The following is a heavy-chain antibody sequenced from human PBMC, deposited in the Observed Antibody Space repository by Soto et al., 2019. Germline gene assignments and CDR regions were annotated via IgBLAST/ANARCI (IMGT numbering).Heavy chain of an antibody. J-gene: IGHJ4*02. D-gene: IGHD3-10*01. V-gene: IGHV1-46*01. CDR2: INPTGGSA. CDR1: GYTFTSFY. CDR3: ARAGRATVSLYMFYF. Sequence: QVQLVQSGAEVKKPGASLKISCKASGYTFTSFYIHWVRQAPGQGLEWMAIINPTGGSASYAQRFQGRVTVTRDTSTGTVYMEMRSLTSEDTAVYYCARAGRATVSLYMFYFWGQGTQVTVSS.